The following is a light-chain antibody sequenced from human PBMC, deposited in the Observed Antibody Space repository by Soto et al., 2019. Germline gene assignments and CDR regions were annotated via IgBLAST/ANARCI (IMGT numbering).Light chain of an antibody. V-gene: IGKV1-33*01. CDR2: DAS. J-gene: IGKJ1*01. Sequence: DIQMTQSPSSLSSSVGDRVTITCQASQNINNYLNWYQQKPGRAPKLLIYDASNLEAGVPSRFRGSGSQTDFTLAISSLTPEDVATYYCQKYDSAPWTFGQGTKVDIK. CDR1: QNINNY. CDR3: QKYDSAPWT.